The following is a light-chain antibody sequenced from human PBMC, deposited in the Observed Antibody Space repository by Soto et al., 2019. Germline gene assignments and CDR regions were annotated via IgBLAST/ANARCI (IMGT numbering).Light chain of an antibody. CDR2: GTS. CDR1: QSVRSN. CDR3: QQYDSLPPWT. V-gene: IGKV3-20*01. J-gene: IGKJ1*01. Sequence: EIVMTQSPATLSVSPGERATLSCRASQSVRSNLAWYQQKPGQAPRLLIFGTSIRATGIPDRFSGGGSGADFTLTISRLDPEDFAVYYCQQYDSLPPWTFGQGTKVDIK.